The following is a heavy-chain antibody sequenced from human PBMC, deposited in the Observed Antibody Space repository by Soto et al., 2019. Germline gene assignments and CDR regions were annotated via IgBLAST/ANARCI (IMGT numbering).Heavy chain of an antibody. D-gene: IGHD3-16*01. V-gene: IGHV1-18*01. Sequence: QVQLEQSAPEVKKPGASVKVSCKASGYTFTTYGISWVRQAPGQGLEWLGWINTHNGNTNYAQNLQGRVIMTADTSTSTAYMELRSLRSADTAIYYCTGEGSAPDYYYGMDAWGQGTTVTVSS. CDR2: INTHNGNT. CDR1: GYTFTTYG. J-gene: IGHJ6*02. CDR3: TGEGSAPDYYYGMDA.